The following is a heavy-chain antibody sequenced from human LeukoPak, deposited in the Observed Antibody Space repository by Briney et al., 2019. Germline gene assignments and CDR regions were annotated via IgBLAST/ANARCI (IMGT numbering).Heavy chain of an antibody. J-gene: IGHJ4*02. CDR2: ISWNSGSI. Sequence: GGSLRLSCAASGFTFDDYAMHWVRQAPGKGLEWVSGISWNSGSIGYADSVKGRFTISRDNAKNSLYLQMNSLRAEDMALYYCAKGFEAEYSSSWLDYWGQGTLVTVSS. CDR1: GFTFDDYA. D-gene: IGHD6-13*01. V-gene: IGHV3-9*03. CDR3: AKGFEAEYSSSWLDY.